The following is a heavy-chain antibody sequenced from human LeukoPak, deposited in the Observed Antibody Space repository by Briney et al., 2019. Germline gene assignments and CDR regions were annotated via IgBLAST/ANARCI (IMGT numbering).Heavy chain of an antibody. CDR3: AREFLGAFDP. Sequence: SVKVSCKASGTTFSKSAISWVRQAPGQGLEWMRGVIPILGTTNYAQKFQDRVSITTDESTSTAYTEVNSLGSEDTAVYYCAREFLGAFDPWGQGTLVTVSS. CDR1: GTTFSKSA. D-gene: IGHD3-3*01. CDR2: VIPILGTT. J-gene: IGHJ5*02. V-gene: IGHV1-69*05.